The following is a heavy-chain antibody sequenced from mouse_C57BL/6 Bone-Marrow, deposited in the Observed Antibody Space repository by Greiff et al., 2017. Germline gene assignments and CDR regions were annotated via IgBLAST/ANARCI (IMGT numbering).Heavy chain of an antibody. V-gene: IGHV1-69*01. D-gene: IGHD1-1*01. Sequence: QVQLQQPGAELVMPGASVKLSCKASGYTFTSYWMHWVKQRPGQGLEWIGEIDPSDSYTYYNQKFKGKFTLSVDKSSSTAYMRLSSLTSEDSAVYYCARGQCYGGSYFYFDYWGQGTTLTVSS. CDR3: ARGQCYGGSYFYFDY. CDR2: IDPSDSYT. CDR1: GYTFTSYW. J-gene: IGHJ2*01.